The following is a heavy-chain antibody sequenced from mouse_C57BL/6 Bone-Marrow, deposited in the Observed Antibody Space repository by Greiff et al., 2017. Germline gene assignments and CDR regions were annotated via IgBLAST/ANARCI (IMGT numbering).Heavy chain of an antibody. D-gene: IGHD1-2*01. CDR1: GYTFTSYW. Sequence: VQLQQPGAELVKPGASVKMSCKASGYTFTSYWITWVKQRPGQGLEWIGDIYPGSGSTNYNEKFKSKATLTLDTSSSTAYMQLSSLTSEDSAVYYCARGLRRGFAYWGQGTLVTVSA. CDR3: ARGLRRGFAY. CDR2: IYPGSGST. V-gene: IGHV1-55*01. J-gene: IGHJ3*01.